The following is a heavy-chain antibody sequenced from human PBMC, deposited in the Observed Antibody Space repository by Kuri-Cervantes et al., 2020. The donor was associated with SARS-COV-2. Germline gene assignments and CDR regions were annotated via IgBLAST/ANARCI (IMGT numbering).Heavy chain of an antibody. CDR2: ISSSSSYI. J-gene: IGHJ4*02. CDR1: GFTFSSYS. CDR3: ARDLRMGKSLDY. V-gene: IGHV3-21*01. D-gene: IGHD7-27*01. Sequence: GESLKISCAASGFTFSSYSMNWVRQAPGKGLEWVSSISSSSSYIYYADSVKGRFTISRDNAKNSLYLQMSSLRAEDTAVYYCARDLRMGKSLDYWGQGTLVTSPQ.